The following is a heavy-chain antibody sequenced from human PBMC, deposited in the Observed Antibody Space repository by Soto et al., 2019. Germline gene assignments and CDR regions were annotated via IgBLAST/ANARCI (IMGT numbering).Heavy chain of an antibody. J-gene: IGHJ5*02. CDR1: GGSISSSSYY. CDR3: ARHPGYCNGGSCYTQHNWFDP. Sequence: SETLSLTCTVSGGSISSSSYYWGWIRQPPGKGLEWIGSIYYSGSTYYNPSLKSRATISVDTSKNQFSLKLSSVTAADTAVYYCARHPGYCNGGSCYTQHNWFDPWGQGTLVTVSS. V-gene: IGHV4-39*01. D-gene: IGHD2-15*01. CDR2: IYYSGST.